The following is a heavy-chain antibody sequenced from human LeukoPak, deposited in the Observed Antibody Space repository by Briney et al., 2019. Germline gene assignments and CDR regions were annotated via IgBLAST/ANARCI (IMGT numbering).Heavy chain of an antibody. J-gene: IGHJ6*03. CDR2: ISNSGGST. V-gene: IGHV3-23*01. D-gene: IGHD2-15*01. CDR1: GFTFSSYA. Sequence: GGSLRLSCGASGFTFSSYAMNWVRQAPGKGLEWVPAISNSGGSTYYADSVKGRFTISRDNSKNTLYLQMNSLRAEDTAVYYCAKDRAAVYRGTYYYYMDVWGKGTTVTVSS. CDR3: AKDRAAVYRGTYYYYMDV.